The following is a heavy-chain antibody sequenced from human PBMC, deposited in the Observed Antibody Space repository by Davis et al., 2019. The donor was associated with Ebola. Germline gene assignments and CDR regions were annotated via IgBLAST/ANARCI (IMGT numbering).Heavy chain of an antibody. CDR2: IKQDGSAK. CDR1: GLSFSTYG. J-gene: IGHJ5*02. V-gene: IGHV3-7*03. Sequence: PGGSLRLSCAASGLSFSTYGMNWVRQAPGKGLEWVANIKQDGSAKYYVDSVKGRFTISRDNGKNTVNLQMNSLRAEDTAMYYCARTLNGVPFDTWGQGTLVTVSS. D-gene: IGHD2-8*01. CDR3: ARTLNGVPFDT.